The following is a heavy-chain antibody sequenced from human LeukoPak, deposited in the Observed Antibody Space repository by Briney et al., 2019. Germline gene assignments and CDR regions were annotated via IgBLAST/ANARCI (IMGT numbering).Heavy chain of an antibody. V-gene: IGHV3-15*01. D-gene: IGHD3-16*01. CDR3: TTESGLRFRVFRNY. CDR1: GFTISNAW. J-gene: IGHJ4*02. CDR2: IKSKTDGGTT. Sequence: PGGSHRLSCAASGFTISNAWMSWVRQAPGKGLEWVGRIKSKTDGGTTDYAAPVKGRFTISRDDSKNTLYLQMNSLKTEDTAVYYCTTESGLRFRVFRNYWGQGTLVTVSS.